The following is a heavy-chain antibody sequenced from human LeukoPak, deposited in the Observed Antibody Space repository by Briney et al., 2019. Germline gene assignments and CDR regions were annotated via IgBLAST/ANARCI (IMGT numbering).Heavy chain of an antibody. Sequence: ASMKVSCKASGYTFTSYGISWVRQAPGQGLEWMGWIRTYNGDTNDAQKLQGRVTMNTNTTTSKAYKGLMSLRSDDTAVYFRARDPSSSWYEGSWFGPWGQGTLVTVS. CDR1: GYTFTSYG. D-gene: IGHD6-13*01. J-gene: IGHJ5*02. CDR3: ARDPSSSWYEGSWFGP. V-gene: IGHV1-18*01. CDR2: IRTYNGDT.